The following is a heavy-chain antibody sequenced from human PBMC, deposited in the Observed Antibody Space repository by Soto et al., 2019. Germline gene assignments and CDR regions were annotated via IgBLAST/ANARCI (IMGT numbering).Heavy chain of an antibody. CDR1: GGTFSSYA. Sequence: GASVKVSCKASGGTFSSYAISWVRQAPGQGLEWMGGIIPILGTANYAQKFQGRVTITADESTSTAYMELSSLRSEDTAVYYCARGRPTTVTTSYYYYGMDVGGQGTTVTAPS. D-gene: IGHD4-17*01. CDR2: IIPILGTA. J-gene: IGHJ6*02. CDR3: ARGRPTTVTTSYYYYGMDV. V-gene: IGHV1-69*13.